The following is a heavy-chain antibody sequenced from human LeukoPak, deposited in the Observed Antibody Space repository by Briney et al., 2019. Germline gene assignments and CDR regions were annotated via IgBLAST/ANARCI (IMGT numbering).Heavy chain of an antibody. CDR3: AKVYYDILTGYRVDGMDV. Sequence: GRSLRLSCVTSGFTFSNHAMHWVRQGPGKGLEWVAVISDDGSTKFYADSVKGRFTISRDNSKNTLFLQINSLRPEDTAVYYCAKVYYDILTGYRVDGMDVWGQGTTVTVSS. V-gene: IGHV3-30*04. CDR2: ISDDGSTK. D-gene: IGHD3-9*01. CDR1: GFTFSNHA. J-gene: IGHJ6*02.